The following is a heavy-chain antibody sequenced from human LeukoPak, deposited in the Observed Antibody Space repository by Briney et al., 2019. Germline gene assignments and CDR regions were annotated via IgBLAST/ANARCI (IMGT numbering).Heavy chain of an antibody. CDR1: GGSFSGYY. D-gene: IGHD2-2*02. Sequence: SETLSLTCAVYGGSFSGYYWSWIRQPPGKGLEWIGEINHSGSTNYNPSLKSRVTISVDTSKNQFSLKLSSVTAADTAVYYCARGRVVVVPAAIRRNNWFDPWGQGTLVTVSS. V-gene: IGHV4-34*01. CDR3: ARGRVVVVPAAIRRNNWFDP. CDR2: INHSGST. J-gene: IGHJ5*02.